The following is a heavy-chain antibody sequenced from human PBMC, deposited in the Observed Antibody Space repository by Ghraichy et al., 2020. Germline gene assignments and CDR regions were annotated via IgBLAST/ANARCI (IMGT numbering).Heavy chain of an antibody. Sequence: SQTLSLTCAISGDSVSSNSVAWNWIRQSPSRGLDWLGRTSYTSKWYNDYAISVKGRITINPDTSENQFSLQLSSVIPEDTAIYYCARGRNSAFDIWAQGTMVIVSS. CDR2: TSYTSKWYN. CDR3: ARGRNSAFDI. J-gene: IGHJ3*02. D-gene: IGHD4-23*01. CDR1: GDSVSSNSVA. V-gene: IGHV6-1*01.